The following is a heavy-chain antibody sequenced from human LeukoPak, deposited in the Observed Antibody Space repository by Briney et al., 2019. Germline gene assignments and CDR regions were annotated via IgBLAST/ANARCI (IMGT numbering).Heavy chain of an antibody. CDR2: IYYSGST. Sequence: PSETLSLTCTVSGGSISSYYWSWIRQPPGKGLEWIAYIYYSGSTNYNPSLKSRVTISVDTSKNQFSLRLSSVTAADTAAYYCARYNWGAFWYFDYWGQGTLVTVSS. CDR3: ARYNWGAFWYFDY. CDR1: GGSISSYY. V-gene: IGHV4-59*01. D-gene: IGHD1-20*01. J-gene: IGHJ4*02.